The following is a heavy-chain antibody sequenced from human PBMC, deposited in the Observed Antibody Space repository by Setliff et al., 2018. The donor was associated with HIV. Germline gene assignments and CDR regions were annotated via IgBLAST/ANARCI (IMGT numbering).Heavy chain of an antibody. Sequence: GGSLRLSCLASGFTFSTYSMNWIRQTPEKGLEWVGRIKSKTDGGTTEYAAPVKGRFTISRDDSKNMAYLQMNSLKIEDTALYFCSINSPLSSWGQGTLVTVSS. CDR2: IKSKTDGGTT. CDR3: SINSPLSS. CDR1: GFTFSTYS. V-gene: IGHV3-15*01. J-gene: IGHJ4*02. D-gene: IGHD6-6*01.